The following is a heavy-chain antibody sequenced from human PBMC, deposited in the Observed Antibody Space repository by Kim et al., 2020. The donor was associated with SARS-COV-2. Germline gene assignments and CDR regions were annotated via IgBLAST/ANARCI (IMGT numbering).Heavy chain of an antibody. J-gene: IGHJ4*02. CDR3: ARDRRLLHSSGWYVDY. V-gene: IGHV4-61*02. D-gene: IGHD6-19*01. CDR2: IYTSGST. Sequence: SETLSLTCTVSGGSISSGSYYWSWIRQPAGKGLEWIGRIYTSGSTNYNPSLKSRVTISVATSKNQFSLKLSSVTAADTAVYYCARDRRLLHSSGWYVDYWGQGTLVTVSS. CDR1: GGSISSGSYY.